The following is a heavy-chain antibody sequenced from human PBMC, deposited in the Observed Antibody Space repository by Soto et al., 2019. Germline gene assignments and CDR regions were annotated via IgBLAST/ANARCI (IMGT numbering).Heavy chain of an antibody. CDR2: ISGSGGST. V-gene: IGHV3-23*01. D-gene: IGHD3-10*01. CDR3: AKDNYYGSGSYYKSWYFDL. CDR1: GFTFSSYA. J-gene: IGHJ2*01. Sequence: EVQLLESGGGLVQPGGSLRLSCAASGFTFSSYAMSWVRQAPGKGLEWVSAISGSGGSTYYADSVKGRFTISRDNSKNTLYLQMNSLRAEDTAVYYCAKDNYYGSGSYYKSWYFDLWGRGTLVTVSS.